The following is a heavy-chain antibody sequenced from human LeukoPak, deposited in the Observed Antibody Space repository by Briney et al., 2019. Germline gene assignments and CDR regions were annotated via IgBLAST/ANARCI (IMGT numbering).Heavy chain of an antibody. Sequence: NPGGSLRLSCAASGFTFSSYSMNWVRQAPGKGLEWVSSISSSGSYIYYADSVKGRFTISRDNAKNSLYLQMNSLRAEDTAVYYCAREGSGSYLSYRNFDYWGQGTLVTVSS. V-gene: IGHV3-21*01. CDR1: GFTFSSYS. CDR3: AREGSGSYLSYRNFDY. CDR2: ISSSGSYI. D-gene: IGHD1-26*01. J-gene: IGHJ4*02.